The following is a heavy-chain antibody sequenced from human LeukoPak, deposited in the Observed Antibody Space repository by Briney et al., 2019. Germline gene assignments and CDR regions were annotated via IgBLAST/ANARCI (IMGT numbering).Heavy chain of an antibody. CDR1: GASISSGGYY. CDR3: ARLRLQYIFDY. CDR2: IYYSGST. J-gene: IGHJ4*02. D-gene: IGHD4-11*01. Sequence: SETLSLTCNVSGASISSGGYYWSWSRQHPGKGLEWIGYIYYSGSTYYNPSLKSRVTISVDISKNQFSLRLSSVSAADTAVYYCARLRLQYIFDYWGQEALVTVSS. V-gene: IGHV4-31*03.